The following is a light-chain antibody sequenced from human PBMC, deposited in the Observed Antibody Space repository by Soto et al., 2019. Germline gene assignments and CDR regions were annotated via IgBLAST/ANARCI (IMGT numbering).Light chain of an antibody. CDR1: TGAVTSGNF. J-gene: IGLJ3*02. CDR3: LLSFSGPRV. V-gene: IGLV7-46*01. CDR2: ETS. Sequence: QAVVTQEPSLSVYPGGTVTLTCASSTGAVTSGNFPYWFQQKPGQAPRTLIYETSNKHSWTPARFSGSLLGGKAALTLSGAQPEDEAEYYCLLSFSGPRVFGGGTKLTVL.